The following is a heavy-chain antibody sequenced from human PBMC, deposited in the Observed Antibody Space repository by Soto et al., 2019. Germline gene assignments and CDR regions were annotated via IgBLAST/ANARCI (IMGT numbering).Heavy chain of an antibody. CDR1: GFTFSSYS. Sequence: GGSLRLSCAASGFTFSSYSMNWVRQAPGKGLEWVSSISSSSSYIYYADSVKGRFTISRDNAKNSLYLQMNSLRAEDTAVYYCARAATTHAYYDYIWGSYRYFDYWGQGTLVTVSS. J-gene: IGHJ4*02. CDR3: ARAATTHAYYDYIWGSYRYFDY. CDR2: ISSSSSYI. V-gene: IGHV3-21*01. D-gene: IGHD3-16*02.